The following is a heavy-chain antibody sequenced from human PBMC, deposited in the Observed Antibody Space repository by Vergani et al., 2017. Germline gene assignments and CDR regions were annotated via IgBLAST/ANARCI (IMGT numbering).Heavy chain of an antibody. CDR1: GYTFTSYA. V-gene: IGHV1-3*01. Sequence: QLVQSGPEVKKPGTSVKVSCKASGYTFTSYAMHWVRQAPGQRLEWMGWINAGNGNTKYSQKFQGRVTITRDTSASTAYMELSSLRSEDTAVYYCARDGIKYNWFDPWGQGTLVTVSS. J-gene: IGHJ5*02. D-gene: IGHD1-26*01. CDR2: INAGNGNT. CDR3: ARDGIKYNWFDP.